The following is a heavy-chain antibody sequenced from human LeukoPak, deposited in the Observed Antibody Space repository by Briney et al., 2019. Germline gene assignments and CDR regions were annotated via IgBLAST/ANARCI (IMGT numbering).Heavy chain of an antibody. J-gene: IGHJ4*02. V-gene: IGHV4-59*01. CDR2: IYYSGST. CDR3: ARGAAARRSDY. D-gene: IGHD6-6*01. CDR1: GGPISSYY. Sequence: PSETLSLTCTVSGGPISSYYWSWIRQPPGKGLEWIGYIYYSGSTNYNPSLKSRVTISVDTSKNQFSLKLSSVTAADTAVYYCARGAAARRSDYWGQGTLVTVSS.